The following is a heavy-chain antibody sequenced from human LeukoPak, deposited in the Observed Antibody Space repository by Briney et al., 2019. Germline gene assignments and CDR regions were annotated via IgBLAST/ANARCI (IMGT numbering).Heavy chain of an antibody. D-gene: IGHD6-13*01. V-gene: IGHV3-23*01. CDR1: GFTFSSYA. Sequence: PGGSLRLSCAASGFTFSSYAMSWVRQAPGKGLEWVSAISGSGGSTYYADSVKGRFTISRDNSKNTLYLQMNSLRAEDTAVYYCAKGKGSSSGDYYYMDVWGKGTTVTVSS. J-gene: IGHJ6*03. CDR3: AKGKGSSSGDYYYMDV. CDR2: ISGSGGST.